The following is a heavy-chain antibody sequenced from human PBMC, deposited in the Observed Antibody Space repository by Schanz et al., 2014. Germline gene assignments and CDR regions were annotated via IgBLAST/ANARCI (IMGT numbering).Heavy chain of an antibody. CDR2: ISGSGGNT. CDR1: GITFSSHS. V-gene: IGHV3-23*01. D-gene: IGHD5-18*01. Sequence: VHLLESGGGLVEPGGSLRLSCAASGITFSSHSFNWVRQAPGKGLEWVSIISGSGGNTYYADAVRGRFTISRDNSKTTVYLQMNSLRAEDTAVYYCAKDAENTAMITDYFDYWGQGTLVTVSS. J-gene: IGHJ4*02. CDR3: AKDAENTAMITDYFDY.